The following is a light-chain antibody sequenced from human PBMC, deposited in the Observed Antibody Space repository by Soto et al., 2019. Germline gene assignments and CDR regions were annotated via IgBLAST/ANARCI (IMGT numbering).Light chain of an antibody. Sequence: QAVVTQPPSASGIPGQRVTISCSGSSSNIGSKTVNWYQQLPGTAPKLLIYSNNQRPSGVPDRFSGSKSGTSASLAISGLQSEDEADYYCAAWDDSLNGVVFGGGTKLTVL. V-gene: IGLV1-44*01. J-gene: IGLJ2*01. CDR3: AAWDDSLNGVV. CDR1: SSNIGSKT. CDR2: SNN.